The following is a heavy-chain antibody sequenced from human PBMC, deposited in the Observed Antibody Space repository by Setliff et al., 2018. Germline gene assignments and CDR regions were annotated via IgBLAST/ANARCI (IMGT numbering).Heavy chain of an antibody. CDR3: ARMTGFAYMDV. V-gene: IGHV4-61*09. J-gene: IGHJ6*03. CDR1: GVSIANTASY. Sequence: SETLSLTCNVSGVSIANTASYWSWIRQPAGKGLEWLGQIYTSRSTNYNPSLKGRATLSIDASKRQFSLKLTSVTAADTGVYYCARMTGFAYMDVWGKGTPVTVSS. CDR2: IYTSRST.